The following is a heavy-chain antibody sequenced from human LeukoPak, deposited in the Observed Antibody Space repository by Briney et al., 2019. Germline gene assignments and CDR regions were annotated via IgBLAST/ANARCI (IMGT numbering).Heavy chain of an antibody. CDR1: GYSFTSYW. CDR3: AKTAYDILTGFYEEDSFDF. Sequence: GESLKISCKGSGYSFTSYWIGWVRQMPGKGLECMGVIYPGDSDTRYSPSFQGQVTISADKSISTAYLQWSSLKASDTAIYYCAKTAYDILTGFYEEDSFDFWGQGTLVTVSS. D-gene: IGHD3-9*01. J-gene: IGHJ4*02. CDR2: IYPGDSDT. V-gene: IGHV5-51*01.